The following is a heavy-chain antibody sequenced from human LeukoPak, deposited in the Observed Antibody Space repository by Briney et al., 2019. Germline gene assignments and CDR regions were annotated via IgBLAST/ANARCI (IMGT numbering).Heavy chain of an antibody. CDR2: TSGSGDTT. J-gene: IGHJ5*02. Sequence: GGSLRLSCAGSGFTFTSYAMSWVRQAPGKGLEWVSGTSGSGDTTYYADFVRGRFNVSRDNSKNRLYLQMNSLRVEDTAIYYCAQDGRNLWGGYSYHWGQGTLVTVSS. CDR1: GFTFTSYA. CDR3: AQDGRNLWGGYSYH. V-gene: IGHV3-23*01. D-gene: IGHD3-3*01.